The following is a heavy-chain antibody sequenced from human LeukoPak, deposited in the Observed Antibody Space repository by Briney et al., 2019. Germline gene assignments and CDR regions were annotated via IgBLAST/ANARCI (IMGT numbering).Heavy chain of an antibody. CDR2: INSDGSTT. Sequence: SGGSLRLSCAASGFTFRSYWMHWVRQAPGKGLVWVSRINSDGSTTNYADSVKGRFTISRDNAKNTLYLQMNSLRAEDTAVYYFARAPYFDFWRGYPPDYWGQGTLVTVSS. D-gene: IGHD3-3*01. J-gene: IGHJ4*02. CDR3: ARAPYFDFWRGYPPDY. CDR1: GFTFRSYW. V-gene: IGHV3-74*01.